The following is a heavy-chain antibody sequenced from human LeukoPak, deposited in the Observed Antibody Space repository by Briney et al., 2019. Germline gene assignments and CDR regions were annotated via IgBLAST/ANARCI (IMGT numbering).Heavy chain of an antibody. Sequence: PSETLSLTCSISADSISSYYWGWIRQTPQRGLELIGYGHFSGCADYNPSLKSRVNLSVDTTKKLISLRLTSVTAADTAVYYCARRGFFGSGNYYNPSSYFDVWGRGALVTVSS. V-gene: IGHV4-59*12. CDR1: ADSISSYY. J-gene: IGHJ2*01. D-gene: IGHD3-10*01. CDR3: ARRGFFGSGNYYNPSSYFDV. CDR2: GHFSGCA.